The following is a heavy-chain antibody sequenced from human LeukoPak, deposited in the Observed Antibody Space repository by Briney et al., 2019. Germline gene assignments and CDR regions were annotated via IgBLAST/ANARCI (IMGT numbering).Heavy chain of an antibody. CDR3: ARHGYGSQLYNWFDP. CDR1: GGSVSSSSYY. J-gene: IGHJ5*02. D-gene: IGHD4-17*01. CDR2: IYYSGST. Sequence: PSETLSLTCTVSGGSVSSSSYYWGWIRQPPGKGLEWIGSIYYSGSTYYNPSLKSRVSISVDTSKNQFSLKLSSVTAADTAVYYCARHGYGSQLYNWFDPWGQGTLVTVSS. V-gene: IGHV4-39*01.